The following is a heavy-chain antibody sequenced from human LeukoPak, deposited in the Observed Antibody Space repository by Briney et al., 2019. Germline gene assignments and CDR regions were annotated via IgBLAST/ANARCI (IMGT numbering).Heavy chain of an antibody. Sequence: SETLSLTCAVYGGSFSGYYWSWIRQPPGKGLEWIGSIYYSGSTYYNPSLKSRVTISVDTSKNQFSLKLSSVTAADTAVYYCARLTMVLGDVDYWGQGTLVTVSS. CDR2: IYYSGST. CDR3: ARLTMVLGDVDY. J-gene: IGHJ4*02. CDR1: GGSFSGYY. D-gene: IGHD3-10*01. V-gene: IGHV4-34*01.